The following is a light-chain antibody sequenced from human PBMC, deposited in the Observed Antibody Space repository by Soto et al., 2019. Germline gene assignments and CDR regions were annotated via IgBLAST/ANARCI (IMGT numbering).Light chain of an antibody. Sequence: QSVLTQPPSVSGAPGQRVTISCTGSSSNIGTGYDVHWYQHLPGTAPKLLIYGNNNRPSGVPDRFSGSMSGTSASLAITGLQAEDEADYYCQSYDRSLNRVFGGGTKVTVL. CDR3: QSYDRSLNRV. CDR2: GNN. V-gene: IGLV1-40*01. J-gene: IGLJ3*02. CDR1: SSNIGTGYD.